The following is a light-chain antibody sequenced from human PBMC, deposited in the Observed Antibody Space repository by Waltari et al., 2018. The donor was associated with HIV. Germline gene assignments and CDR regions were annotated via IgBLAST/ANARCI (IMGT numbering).Light chain of an antibody. Sequence: QSVLTQPPSVSAAPGQKVTISCSGSSSNIGNQYVSWYQQLPGTAPKLLIYDPNKRPAGIADRFSGSKSGTSATLGITGLQTGDEADYYCGTWDSSLNSWEFGGGTKVTVL. CDR2: DPN. J-gene: IGLJ3*02. V-gene: IGLV1-51*01. CDR3: GTWDSSLNSWE. CDR1: SSNIGNQY.